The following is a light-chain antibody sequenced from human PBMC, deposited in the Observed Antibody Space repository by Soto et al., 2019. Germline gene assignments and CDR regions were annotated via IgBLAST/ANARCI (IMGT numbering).Light chain of an antibody. CDR2: EVS. CDR3: TSYVGSNIWV. V-gene: IGLV2-8*01. CDR1: SSDVGAYKY. J-gene: IGLJ3*02. Sequence: QSALTQPPSASGSPGQSVTISCTGTSSDVGAYKYVSWYQQYPGKAPKLMIYEVSKRPSGVPDRFSGSKSCNTASLTVSGLQAEDEADYYCTSYVGSNIWVFGGGTKVTVL.